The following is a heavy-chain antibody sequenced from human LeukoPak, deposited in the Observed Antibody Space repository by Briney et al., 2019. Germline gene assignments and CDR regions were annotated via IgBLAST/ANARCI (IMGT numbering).Heavy chain of an antibody. CDR3: ARGGEWELGGPYYFDY. D-gene: IGHD1-26*01. V-gene: IGHV1-69*05. J-gene: IGHJ4*02. Sequence: GASVKVSCKASGYTFTGYFMHWVRQAPGQGLEWMGGIIPIFGTANYAQKFQGRVTITTDESTSTAYMELSSLRSEDTAVYYCARGGEWELGGPYYFDYWGQGTLVTVSS. CDR1: GYTFTGYF. CDR2: IIPIFGTA.